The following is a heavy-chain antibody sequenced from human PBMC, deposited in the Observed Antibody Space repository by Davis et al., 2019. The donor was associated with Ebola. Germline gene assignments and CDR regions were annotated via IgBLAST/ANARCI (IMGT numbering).Heavy chain of an antibody. CDR1: GFTVSSNY. V-gene: IGHV3-21*01. D-gene: IGHD2-2*01. CDR3: ARGSIVVPAATLGY. J-gene: IGHJ4*02. CDR2: ISSSSSYI. Sequence: GESLKISCAASGFTVSSNYMSWVRQAPGKGLEWVSSISSSSSYIYYADSVKGRFTISRDNAKNSLYLQMNSLRAEDTAVYYCARGSIVVPAATLGYWGQGTLVTVSS.